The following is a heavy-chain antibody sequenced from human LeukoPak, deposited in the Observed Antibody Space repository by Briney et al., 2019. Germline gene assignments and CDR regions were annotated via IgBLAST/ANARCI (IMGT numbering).Heavy chain of an antibody. D-gene: IGHD3-3*01. CDR2: ISTSSTTI. CDR3: ARDRVLRLDAFDV. V-gene: IGHV3-48*02. CDR1: GFTFSSYS. Sequence: GGSLRLSCAVSGFTFSSYSMNWVRQAPGKGLEWVSYISTSSTTIYYADSVKGRFTISRDNAKNSLYLQMNSLRDEDTAVYYCARDRVLRLDAFDVWGRGTMVTVSS. J-gene: IGHJ3*01.